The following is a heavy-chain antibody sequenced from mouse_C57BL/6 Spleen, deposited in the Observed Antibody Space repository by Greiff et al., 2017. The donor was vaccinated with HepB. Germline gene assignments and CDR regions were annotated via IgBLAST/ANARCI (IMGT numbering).Heavy chain of an antibody. CDR1: GFTFTEYY. CDR3: ARSTYSDYDGIRYAMDY. V-gene: IGHV7-3*01. J-gene: IGHJ4*01. D-gene: IGHD2-4*01. CDR2: IRNKANGYTT. Sequence: EVQVVESGGGVVQPGGSLSLSCAASGFTFTEYYMSWVRQPPGKALEWWGFIRNKANGYTTEYSASVKGRVTISRDKSQSILYLQMNALRAEDSATYYCARSTYSDYDGIRYAMDYWGQGTSVTVSS.